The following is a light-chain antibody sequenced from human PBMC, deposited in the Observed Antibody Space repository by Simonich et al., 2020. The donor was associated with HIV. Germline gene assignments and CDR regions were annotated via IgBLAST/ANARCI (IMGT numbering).Light chain of an antibody. V-gene: IGKV3-20*01. CDR1: QSVSSF. Sequence: IVLTQSPATLSLSPGERATLSCRASQSVSSFLAWYQQKPGQAPRLLIYDASSRATGIPDRFSGSGSGTDFTLTISRLEPEDFAVYYCQQYGSSRTFGQGTKVEIK. J-gene: IGKJ1*01. CDR3: QQYGSSRT. CDR2: DAS.